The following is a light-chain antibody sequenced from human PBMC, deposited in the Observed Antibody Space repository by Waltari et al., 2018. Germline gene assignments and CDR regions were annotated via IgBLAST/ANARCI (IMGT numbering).Light chain of an antibody. V-gene: IGKV4-1*01. CDR3: QQYDSTPYT. Sequence: DIVMTQSPDSLAVSLGERATINCKSSQSVLYSSNNKNYLAWYQQKPGQPPKLLIYWASTRECGVPDRFSGSGSGTDFTLTISGLQAEDVAVYYCQQYDSTPYTFGQGTKLEIK. CDR2: WAS. J-gene: IGKJ2*01. CDR1: QSVLYSSNNKNY.